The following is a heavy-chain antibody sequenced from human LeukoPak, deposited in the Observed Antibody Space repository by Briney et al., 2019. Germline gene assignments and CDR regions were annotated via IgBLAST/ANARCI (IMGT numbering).Heavy chain of an antibody. CDR3: ARDDTTYGSGSYFDY. V-gene: IGHV3-30*04. Sequence: GRSLRLSCAASGFTFSSYAMHWVRQAPGKGLEXXXXXXYDGSNKYYADSVKGRFTISRDNSKNTLYLQMNSLRAEDTAVYYCARDDTTYGSGSYFDYWGQGTLVTVSS. CDR1: GFTFSSYA. D-gene: IGHD3-10*01. J-gene: IGHJ4*02. CDR2: XXYDGSNK.